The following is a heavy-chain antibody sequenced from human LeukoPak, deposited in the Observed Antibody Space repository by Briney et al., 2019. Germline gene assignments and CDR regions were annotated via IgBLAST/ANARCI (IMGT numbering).Heavy chain of an antibody. D-gene: IGHD3-22*01. CDR1: GYTFTSYG. Sequence: ASVKVFCKASGYTFTSYGISWVRQAPGQGLEWMGWISAYNGNTNYAQKLQGRVTMTTDTSTSTAYMELRSLRSDDTAVYYCARVTDNYDSSGYYPHIADYWGQGTLVTVSS. J-gene: IGHJ4*02. CDR3: ARVTDNYDSSGYYPHIADY. V-gene: IGHV1-18*01. CDR2: ISAYNGNT.